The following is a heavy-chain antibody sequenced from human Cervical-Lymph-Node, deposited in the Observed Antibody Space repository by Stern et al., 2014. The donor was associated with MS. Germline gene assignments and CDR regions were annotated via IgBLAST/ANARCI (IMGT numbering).Heavy chain of an antibody. V-gene: IGHV3-9*01. CDR1: GFSFRNFA. D-gene: IGHD6-13*01. Sequence: EVQLVESGGGLVQPGRSLRLSCVASGFSFRNFAMHWVRQAPGKGLEWVSGITWNSDNIAYADSVKGRFTISRDNAENSLFLQMNSLRLEDTALYYCTKVKPAAGTGLSESWGQGTLVTVSS. CDR2: ITWNSDNI. J-gene: IGHJ5*02. CDR3: TKVKPAAGTGLSES.